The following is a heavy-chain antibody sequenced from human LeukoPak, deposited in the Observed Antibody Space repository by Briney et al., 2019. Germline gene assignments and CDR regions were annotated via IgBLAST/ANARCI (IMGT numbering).Heavy chain of an antibody. V-gene: IGHV3-30-3*01. D-gene: IGHD1-26*01. Sequence: GRSLTLSCAASRFTFSSYAMHWLRQAPGNGLEGVAVISYDESNKYYAGSVKGRCTISRDNSKNTMYLQMNSLRAEDTAVYYCARVAPRIESHEWDYFDYWGQGTLVTVSS. J-gene: IGHJ4*02. CDR2: ISYDESNK. CDR1: RFTFSSYA. CDR3: ARVAPRIESHEWDYFDY.